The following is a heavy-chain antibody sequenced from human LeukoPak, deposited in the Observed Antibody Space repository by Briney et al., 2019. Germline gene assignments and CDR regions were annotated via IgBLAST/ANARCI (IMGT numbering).Heavy chain of an antibody. D-gene: IGHD3-22*01. CDR3: ARPYYYDSRIDP. CDR2: MYYSGRT. Sequence: PSETLSLTCTVSGGSISSGDYYWSWIRQPPGQGLEWVGYMYYSGRTYYNPSLNSRATISVDTSKNQFSLQLTSVTAAGTAVYYCARPYYYDSRIDPWGQGTLITVCS. J-gene: IGHJ5*02. CDR1: GGSISSGDYY. V-gene: IGHV4-30-4*01.